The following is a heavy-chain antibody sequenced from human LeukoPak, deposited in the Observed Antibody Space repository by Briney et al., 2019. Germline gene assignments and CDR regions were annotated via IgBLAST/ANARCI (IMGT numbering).Heavy chain of an antibody. J-gene: IGHJ4*02. CDR2: IIPILGIA. CDR1: GGTFSSYT. D-gene: IGHD6-13*01. V-gene: IGHV1-69*04. CDR3: ARDRGSSSISFDY. Sequence: SVKVSCKASGGTFSSYTISWVRQAPGQGLGWMGRIIPILGIANYAQKFQGRVTITADKSTSTAYMELSSLRSEDTAVYYCARDRGSSSISFDYWGQGTLVTVSS.